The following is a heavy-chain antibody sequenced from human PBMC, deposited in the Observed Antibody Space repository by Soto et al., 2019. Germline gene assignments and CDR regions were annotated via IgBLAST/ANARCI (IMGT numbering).Heavy chain of an antibody. J-gene: IGHJ4*02. CDR1: GPSFMAYY. Sequence: SETLSHTSATSGPSFMAYYWTWFRQQSGKGLKWIGEINNSGRTNYNPSLKSRVTISVDTSKNRFSLKLSSVTVADTAGYYAITMVRGVMSYWGQGTLVTVSS. V-gene: IGHV4-34*01. D-gene: IGHD3-10*01. CDR2: INNSGRT. CDR3: ITMVRGVMSY.